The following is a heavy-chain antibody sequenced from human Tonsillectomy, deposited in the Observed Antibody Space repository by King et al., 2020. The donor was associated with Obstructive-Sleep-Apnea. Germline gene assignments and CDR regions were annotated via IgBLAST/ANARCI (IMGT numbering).Heavy chain of an antibody. D-gene: IGHD5-12*01. CDR3: ARQNIVAPGAWFDP. CDR2: TYYRSKWYN. J-gene: IGHJ5*02. Sequence: QVQLQESGPSLVKPSHTLSLTCAISGDSVSSKSAAWHWIRQSPSRGLGWLGRTYYRSKWYNDYAISVKSRITINPDTSTNHPSLQLTSVTPEDTAVYYCARQNIVAPGAWFDPWGQGTLATVSS. CDR1: GDSVSSKSAA. V-gene: IGHV6-1*01.